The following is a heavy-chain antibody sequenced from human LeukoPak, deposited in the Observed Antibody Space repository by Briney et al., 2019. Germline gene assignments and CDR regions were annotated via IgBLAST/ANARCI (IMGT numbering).Heavy chain of an antibody. CDR2: IYYSGST. Sequence: PSGTLSLTCTVSGGSISSSSYYWGWIRQPPGKGLEWIGSIYYSGSTYYNPSLKSRVTISVDTSKNQFSLKLSSVTAADTAVYYCTVVVVAATHYYFDYWGQGTLVTVSS. D-gene: IGHD2-15*01. V-gene: IGHV4-39*01. J-gene: IGHJ4*02. CDR3: TVVVVAATHYYFDY. CDR1: GGSISSSSYY.